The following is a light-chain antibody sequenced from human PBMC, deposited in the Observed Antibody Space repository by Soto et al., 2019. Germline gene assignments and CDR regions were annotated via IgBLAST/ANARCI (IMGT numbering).Light chain of an antibody. CDR3: SSYTSSSTPYV. J-gene: IGLJ1*01. CDR1: SSDVGSYNR. Sequence: QSALTQPPPVSGSPGHSVTISCTGTSSDVGSYNRVSWYQQPPGTAPKLMIYEVSNRPSGVPDRFSGSKSGNTASLTISGLQAEDEADYYCSSYTSSSTPYVLGTGTKVTVL. V-gene: IGLV2-18*02. CDR2: EVS.